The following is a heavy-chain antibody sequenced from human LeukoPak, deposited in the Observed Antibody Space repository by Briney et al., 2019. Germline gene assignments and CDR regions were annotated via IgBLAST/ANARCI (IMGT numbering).Heavy chain of an antibody. V-gene: IGHV3-7*01. Sequence: QPGGSLRLSCAASGFTFSSYWMSWVRQAPGKGLEWVANIKQDGSEKKYVDSVKGRFTISRDNAKNSLYLEMNSLRAEDTAVYYCARDSWATFIGYSYGPPFDYWGQGTLVTVSS. D-gene: IGHD5-18*01. CDR1: GFTFSSYW. J-gene: IGHJ4*02. CDR2: IKQDGSEK. CDR3: ARDSWATFIGYSYGPPFDY.